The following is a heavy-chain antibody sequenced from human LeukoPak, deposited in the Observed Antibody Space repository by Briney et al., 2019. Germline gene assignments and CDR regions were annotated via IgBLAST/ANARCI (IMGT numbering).Heavy chain of an antibody. CDR1: GYSISSGHY. CDR2: IYESGST. D-gene: IGHD3-10*01. Sequence: SETLSLTCTVSGYSISSGHYWGWTRHPPEKGLDWIGSIYESGSTYYNASLKSRVTISVDTSRNQFSLNLSSVTATDTAVYYCAKSNGYGLVDIWGQGTMVTVSS. CDR3: AKSNGYGLVDI. V-gene: IGHV4-38-2*02. J-gene: IGHJ3*02.